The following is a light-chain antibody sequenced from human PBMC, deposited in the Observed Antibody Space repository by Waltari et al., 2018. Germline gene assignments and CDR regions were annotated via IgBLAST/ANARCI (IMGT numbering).Light chain of an antibody. CDR3: QTWGTGIWV. CDR2: VNSDGSH. V-gene: IGLV4-69*01. Sequence: QLVLTQSPSAPAPLGASVKLTCTLSSGPSSNVVAWHQQQPEKGPRYLMKVNSDGSHTKGDGIPDRFSGSSSGAERYLTISSLQSDDEADYYCQTWGTGIWVFGGGTRLTVL. CDR1: SGPSSNV. J-gene: IGLJ3*02.